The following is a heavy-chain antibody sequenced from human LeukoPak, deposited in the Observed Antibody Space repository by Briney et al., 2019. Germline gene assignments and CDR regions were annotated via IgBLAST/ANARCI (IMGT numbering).Heavy chain of an antibody. J-gene: IGHJ3*02. V-gene: IGHV3-21*01. CDR3: ARFRGRAFDI. Sequence: GGSLRLSCAASGFTFSSYSMNWVRRAPGKGLEWVSSISSSSSYIYYADSVKGRFTISRDNAKNSLYLQMNSLRAEDTAVYYCARFRGRAFDIWGQGTMVTVSS. CDR2: ISSSSSYI. D-gene: IGHD5-24*01. CDR1: GFTFSSYS.